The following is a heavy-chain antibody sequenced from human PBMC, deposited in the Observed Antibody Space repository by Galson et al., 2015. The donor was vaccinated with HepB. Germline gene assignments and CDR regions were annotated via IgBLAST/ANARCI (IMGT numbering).Heavy chain of an antibody. D-gene: IGHD5-24*01. Sequence: SLRLSCAASGFTFSDYYMSWIRQAPGKGLEWVSYISSSSSYTNYADSVKGRFTISRDNAKNSLYLQMNSLRAEDTAVYYCARRGGRRDEDNWGQGTLVTVSS. V-gene: IGHV3-11*06. CDR3: ARRGGRRDEDN. J-gene: IGHJ4*02. CDR2: ISSSSSYT. CDR1: GFTFSDYY.